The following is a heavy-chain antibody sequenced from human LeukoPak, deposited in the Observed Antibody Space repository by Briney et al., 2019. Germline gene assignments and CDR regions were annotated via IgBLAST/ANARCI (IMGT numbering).Heavy chain of an antibody. D-gene: IGHD4-17*01. CDR2: IYYSGST. CDR3: ARGDMTTVARVDY. CDR1: GGSISSGGYY. V-gene: IGHV4-31*03. J-gene: IGHJ4*02. Sequence: PSETLSLTCTVSGGSISSGGYYWSWIRQHPGKGLEWIGYIYYSGSTYYNPSLKSRVTISVDTSKNQFSLKLSSVTAADTAVYYCARGDMTTVARVDYWGQGTLVTVSS.